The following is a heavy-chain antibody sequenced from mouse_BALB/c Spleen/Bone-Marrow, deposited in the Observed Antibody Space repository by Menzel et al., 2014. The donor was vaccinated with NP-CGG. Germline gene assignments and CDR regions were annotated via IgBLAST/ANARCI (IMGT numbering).Heavy chain of an antibody. D-gene: IGHD1-1*01. Sequence: VQLVESGGDLVKPGGSLKLSCAASGFTFSSYGMSWVRQTPDKRLEWVATISSGGSYTYYPDSVKGRFTISRDNANNTLYLQMSSLKSEDSAMYFCARRGTTVQYYYPMDYWGQGTSVTVSS. CDR1: GFTFSSYG. CDR3: ARRGTTVQYYYPMDY. V-gene: IGHV5-6*01. J-gene: IGHJ4*01. CDR2: ISSGGSYT.